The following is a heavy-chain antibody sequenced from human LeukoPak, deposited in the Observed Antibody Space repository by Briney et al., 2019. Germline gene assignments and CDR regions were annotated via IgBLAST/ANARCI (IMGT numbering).Heavy chain of an antibody. CDR1: GYTFTGYY. Sequence: ASAKVSCKASGYTFTGYYMHWVRQAPGQGLEWMGWINPNSGGTNYAQKFQGRVTMTRDTSISTAYMELSRLRSDDTAVYYCARVLYCSSTSCPYFDYWGQGTLVTVSS. CDR3: ARVLYCSSTSCPYFDY. J-gene: IGHJ4*02. D-gene: IGHD2-2*01. V-gene: IGHV1-2*02. CDR2: INPNSGGT.